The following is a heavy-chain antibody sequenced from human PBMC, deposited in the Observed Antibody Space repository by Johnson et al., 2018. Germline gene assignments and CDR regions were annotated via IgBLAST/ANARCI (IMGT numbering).Heavy chain of an antibody. CDR3: AAPLEAIVTGNRFDF. CDR2: VSYDGSHK. V-gene: IGHV3-30*03. CDR1: GFTFSTNG. Sequence: QVQLVESGGGVVQXGRSXRLXCTASGFTFSTNGIHWVRQAPGKGLEWVAVVSYDGSHKYYADSVKGRFTISRDNSKNTLYLQMNSLRVEDTAVYYCAAPLEAIVTGNRFDFWGQGTLVTVSS. D-gene: IGHD5-18*01. J-gene: IGHJ4*02.